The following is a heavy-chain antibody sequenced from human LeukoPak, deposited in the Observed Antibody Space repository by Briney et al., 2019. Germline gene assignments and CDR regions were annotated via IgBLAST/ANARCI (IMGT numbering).Heavy chain of an antibody. D-gene: IGHD6-6*01. CDR1: GFTFSSYG. Sequence: GGSLRLSCAAAGFTFSSYGMHWVRQAPGKGLGWVAVIWYDGSNKYYADSVKGRFTISRDNSKNTLYLQMNSLRAEDTAAYYCARDRSSGLAAPGPTPFGYWGQGTLVTVSS. CDR2: IWYDGSNK. J-gene: IGHJ4*02. V-gene: IGHV3-33*01. CDR3: ARDRSSGLAAPGPTPFGY.